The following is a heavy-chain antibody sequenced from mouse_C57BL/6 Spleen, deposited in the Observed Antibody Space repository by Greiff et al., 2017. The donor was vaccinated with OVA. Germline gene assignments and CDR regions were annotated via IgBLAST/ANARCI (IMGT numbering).Heavy chain of an antibody. CDR2: INPNNGGT. J-gene: IGHJ1*03. CDR1: GYTFTDYY. V-gene: IGHV1-26*01. Sequence: EVQLQQSGPELVKPGASVKISCKASGYTFTDYYMNWVKQSHGKSLEWIGDINPNNGGTSYNQKFKGKATLTVDKSSSTAYMELRSLTSEDSAVYYCARPLYGSSYHWYFDVWGTGTTVTVSS. D-gene: IGHD1-1*01. CDR3: ARPLYGSSYHWYFDV.